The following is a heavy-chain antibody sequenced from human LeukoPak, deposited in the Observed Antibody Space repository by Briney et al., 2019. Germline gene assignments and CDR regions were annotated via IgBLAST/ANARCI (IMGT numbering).Heavy chain of an antibody. CDR1: GFTFSSYA. Sequence: PGGSLRLSCAASGFTFSSYAMHWVRQAPGKGLEWVAVIPYDGSNKYYADSVKGRFTISRDNSKNTLYLQMNSLRAEDTAVYYCARGIAAFDYWGQGTLVTVSS. CDR3: ARGIAAFDY. CDR2: IPYDGSNK. J-gene: IGHJ4*02. D-gene: IGHD6-6*01. V-gene: IGHV3-30-3*01.